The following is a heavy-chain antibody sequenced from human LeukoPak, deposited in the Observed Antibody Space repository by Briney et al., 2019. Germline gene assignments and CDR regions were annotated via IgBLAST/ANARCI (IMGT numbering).Heavy chain of an antibody. CDR2: IYYTGST. D-gene: IGHD2/OR15-2a*01. CDR1: GGSISSSNW. J-gene: IGHJ3*02. CDR3: AKGHKENTLDAFDI. V-gene: IGHV4-61*01. Sequence: SGTLSLTCAVSGGSISSSNWWSWIRQPPGKGLEWIGYIYYTGSTNYNPSLKSRVTISVDTSKNQFSLKLSSVTAADTAVYYCAKGHKENTLDAFDIWGQGTMVTVSS.